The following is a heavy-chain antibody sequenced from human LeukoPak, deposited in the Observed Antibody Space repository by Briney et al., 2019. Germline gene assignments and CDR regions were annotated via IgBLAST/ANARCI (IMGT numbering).Heavy chain of an antibody. D-gene: IGHD3-9*01. V-gene: IGHV3-48*02. CDR3: ARDNDWAFHY. CDR1: GFTFSNYV. CDR2: INHNGEMI. J-gene: IGHJ4*02. Sequence: GGSLRLSCAASGFTFSNYVMSWVRQAPGKGLEWVSYINHNGEMIFYPDFVKGRFTISRDNAKNSLYLQMNSLRDEDTAVYYCARDNDWAFHYWGQGTLVTVSS.